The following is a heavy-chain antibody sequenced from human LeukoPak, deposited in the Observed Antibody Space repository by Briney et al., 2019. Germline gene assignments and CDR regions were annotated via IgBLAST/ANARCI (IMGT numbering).Heavy chain of an antibody. CDR1: GGSISSGDYY. J-gene: IGHJ4*02. D-gene: IGHD2-15*01. CDR3: ARGGSHCSGGICYYFDS. V-gene: IGHV4-30-4*01. Sequence: SSETLSLTCTVSGGSISSGDYYWSWLRQPPGKGLEWIGYIYYSGSTYYNPSLKSRLTISVDTSKNQFSLKLSSVTAADTAVYYCARGGSHCSGGICYYFDSWGQGTLVTVSS. CDR2: IYYSGST.